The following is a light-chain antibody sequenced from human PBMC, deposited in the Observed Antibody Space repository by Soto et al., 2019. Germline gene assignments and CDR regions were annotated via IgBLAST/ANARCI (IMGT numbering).Light chain of an antibody. Sequence: EILLTQSPATLSLSPGEKATLSCRASQSLRNYLAWYQQKPGQAPRLLIYDASNRATGIPARFSGSRSGTDFTLTIISLEPEDFAVYYCHQRINWPPITFGQGTRLEIK. V-gene: IGKV3-11*01. CDR1: QSLRNY. CDR2: DAS. J-gene: IGKJ5*01. CDR3: HQRINWPPIT.